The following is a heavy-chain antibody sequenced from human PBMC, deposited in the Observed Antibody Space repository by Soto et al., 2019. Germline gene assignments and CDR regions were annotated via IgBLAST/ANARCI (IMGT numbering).Heavy chain of an antibody. V-gene: IGHV4-59*01. Sequence: SETLSLTCTVSGGSISSYYCSWIRQPPGKGLEWIGYIYYSGSTNYNPSLKSRVTISVDTSKNQFSLKLSSVTAADTAAYYCARVLNDYYYMDVWGKGTTVTVS. J-gene: IGHJ6*03. CDR2: IYYSGST. CDR3: ARVLNDYYYMDV. CDR1: GGSISSYY.